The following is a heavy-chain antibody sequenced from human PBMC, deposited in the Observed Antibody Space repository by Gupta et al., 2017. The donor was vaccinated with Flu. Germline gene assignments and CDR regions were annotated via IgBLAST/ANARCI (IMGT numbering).Heavy chain of an antibody. CDR2: ISNSGGSA. CDR1: GFTFSTYA. J-gene: IGHJ4*02. D-gene: IGHD3-10*01. CDR3: AKDDTITLVRGVFDY. V-gene: IGHV3-23*01. Sequence: EVHLSESGGGLVQPGGSLRLSCAASGFTFSTYAMSWVRQAPGKGLEWVSGISNSGGSAFYADSVKGRFTISRDNSKNTVYLQMNSLRAEDTAVYYCAKDDTITLVRGVFDYWGQGTLVTVSS.